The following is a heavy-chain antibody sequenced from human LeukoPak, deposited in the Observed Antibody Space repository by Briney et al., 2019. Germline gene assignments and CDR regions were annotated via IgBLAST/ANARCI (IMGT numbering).Heavy chain of an antibody. CDR1: GYTFTSYY. CDR2: INPSGGST. CDR3: ARDRGSSWYVDY. V-gene: IGHV1-46*01. Sequence: ASVKVSCKASGYTFTSYYMHWVRQAPGQGLEWMGIINPSGGSTNYAQKFQGRVTMTGDTSISTAYMELSTLRSDDTAVYYCARDRGSSWYVDYWGQGTLVTVSS. J-gene: IGHJ4*02. D-gene: IGHD6-13*01.